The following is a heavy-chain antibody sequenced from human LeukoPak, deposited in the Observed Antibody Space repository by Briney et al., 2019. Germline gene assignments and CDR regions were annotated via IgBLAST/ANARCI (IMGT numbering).Heavy chain of an antibody. V-gene: IGHV4-39*02. CDR1: GDSISSSSFY. Sequence: SETLSLTCTVSGDSISSSSFYWGWIRQPPGKGLEWIGSFSYSGSTYYNPSLKSRVTISVDTSKKHFSLKLSSVTAADTAVYYCAAAAAISAAVYWGQGTLVTVSS. J-gene: IGHJ4*02. CDR3: AAAAAISAAVY. D-gene: IGHD6-13*01. CDR2: FSYSGST.